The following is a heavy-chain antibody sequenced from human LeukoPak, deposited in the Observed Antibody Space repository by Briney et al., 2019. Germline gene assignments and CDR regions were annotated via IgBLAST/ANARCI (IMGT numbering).Heavy chain of an antibody. CDR1: GGSFSGYY. V-gene: IGHV4-34*01. CDR2: INHSGST. D-gene: IGHD1-26*01. J-gene: IGHJ5*02. CDR3: ARAGYSGSYRSWWFDP. Sequence: SETLSFTCAVYGGSFSGYYWSWIRQPPGKGLEWIGEINHSGSTNYNPSLKSRVTISVDTSKNQFSLKLSSVTAADTAVYYCARAGYSGSYRSWWFDPWGQGTLVTVSS.